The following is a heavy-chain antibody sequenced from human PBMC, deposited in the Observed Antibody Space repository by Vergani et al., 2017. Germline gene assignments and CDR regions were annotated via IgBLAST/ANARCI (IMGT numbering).Heavy chain of an antibody. Sequence: QVQLQESGPGLVKPSQTLSLTCTVSGGSISSGGYYWSWIRQHPGKGLEWIGYIYYSGSTYYNPSLKSRVTISVDTSKNQFSLKLSSVTAADTAEYYCATCPAGYSGYEPLGYWGQGTLVTVSS. CDR1: GGSISSGGYY. CDR3: ATCPAGYSGYEPLGY. V-gene: IGHV4-31*03. J-gene: IGHJ4*02. D-gene: IGHD5-12*01. CDR2: IYYSGST.